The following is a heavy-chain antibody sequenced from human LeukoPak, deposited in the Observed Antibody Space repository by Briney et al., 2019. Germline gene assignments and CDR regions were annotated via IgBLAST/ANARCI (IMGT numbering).Heavy chain of an antibody. D-gene: IGHD3-10*01. J-gene: IGHJ4*02. Sequence: GGSLRLSCAASGFSFDDYAMHWVRQVPGKGLEWVSGISWKSDSMRYADSVKGRFTVSRDNAKNSLYLQMNSLRAEDTAVYYCARKGPTYYYGSGSRRYYFDYWGQGTLVTVSS. CDR2: ISWKSDSM. V-gene: IGHV3-9*01. CDR1: GFSFDDYA. CDR3: ARKGPTYYYGSGSRRYYFDY.